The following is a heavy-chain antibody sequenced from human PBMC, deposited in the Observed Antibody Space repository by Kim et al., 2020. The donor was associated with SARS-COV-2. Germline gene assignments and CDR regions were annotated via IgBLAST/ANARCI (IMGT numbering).Heavy chain of an antibody. CDR3: AKDPYYDILTGYYGIDY. V-gene: IGHV3-23*01. CDR1: GFTFSSYA. J-gene: IGHJ4*02. D-gene: IGHD3-9*01. Sequence: GGSLRLSCAASGFTFSSYAMSWVRQAPGKGLEWVSAISGSGGSTYYADSVKGRFTISRDNSKNTLYLQMNSLRAEDTAVYYCAKDPYYDILTGYYGIDYWGQGTLVTVSS. CDR2: ISGSGGST.